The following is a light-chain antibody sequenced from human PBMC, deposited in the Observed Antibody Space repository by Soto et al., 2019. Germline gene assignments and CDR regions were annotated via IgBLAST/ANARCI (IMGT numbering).Light chain of an antibody. J-gene: IGLJ3*02. CDR2: EVN. CDR1: SSDVGDRDY. CDR3: SSYTTIGTWV. V-gene: IGLV2-14*01. Sequence: QSALTQPASVSGSPGQSITISCAGTSSDVGDRDYVSWYQQYPGKAPKLMIYEVNNRPSGVSNRFSGSKSGNTASLTISGGQAEDEEDYYCSSYTTIGTWVFGGGTQLTVL.